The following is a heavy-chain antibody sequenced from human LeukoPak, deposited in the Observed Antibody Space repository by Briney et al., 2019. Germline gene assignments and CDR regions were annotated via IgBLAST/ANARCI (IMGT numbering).Heavy chain of an antibody. J-gene: IGHJ6*03. D-gene: IGHD6-25*01. Sequence: RTGGSLRLSCAASGFRFSSYAMSWVRQAPGKGLEWVSGISDSGGSTDYAHSVKGRFTISRDNSKNTLYLQMNSLRAEDTAVYYCARKYSSDPWYYYYYMDVWGKGTTVTVSS. V-gene: IGHV3-23*01. CDR1: GFRFSSYA. CDR2: ISDSGGST. CDR3: ARKYSSDPWYYYYYMDV.